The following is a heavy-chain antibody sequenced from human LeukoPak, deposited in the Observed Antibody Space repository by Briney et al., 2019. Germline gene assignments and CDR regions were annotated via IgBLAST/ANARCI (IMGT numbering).Heavy chain of an antibody. CDR3: ATDTSGSYYLPFDY. CDR1: GFTFSSYW. J-gene: IGHJ4*02. V-gene: IGHV3-7*01. CDR2: IKQDGSEK. Sequence: GGSLRLSCAASGFTFSSYWMSWVRQAPGKGLEWVANIKQDGSEKYYVDSVKGRFTISRDNAKNSLYLQMNSLRAEDTAVYYCATDTSGSYYLPFDYWGQGTLVTVSS. D-gene: IGHD3-10*01.